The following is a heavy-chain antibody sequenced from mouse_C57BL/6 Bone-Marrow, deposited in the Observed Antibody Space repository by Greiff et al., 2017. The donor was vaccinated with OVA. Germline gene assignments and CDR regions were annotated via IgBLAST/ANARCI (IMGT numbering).Heavy chain of an antibody. CDR2: ISNGGGST. CDR3: AREVITTFDY. CDR1: GFTFSDYY. V-gene: IGHV5-12*01. D-gene: IGHD1-1*01. J-gene: IGHJ2*01. Sequence: EVQLVESGGGLVQPGGSLKLSCAASGFTFSDYYMYWVRQTPEKRLEWVAYISNGGGSTYYPDTVKGRFTISRDNAKNTLYLQMSRLKSEDTAMYYCAREVITTFDYWGQGTTLTVSS.